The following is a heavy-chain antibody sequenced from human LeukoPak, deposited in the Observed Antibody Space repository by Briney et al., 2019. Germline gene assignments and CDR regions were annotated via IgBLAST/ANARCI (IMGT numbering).Heavy chain of an antibody. Sequence: GGSLRLSCAAPGLTFSSYLMHWVRQVPGKGLVWDSHINSDGSSTSYAASMKGRFTTDRDNAKNTLYLQMNSQRAEDTAVYYCGRDWGLGAAFDIWGQGTMVTVSS. D-gene: IGHD3-16*01. V-gene: IGHV3-74*01. CDR2: INSDGSST. J-gene: IGHJ3*02. CDR3: GRDWGLGAAFDI. CDR1: GLTFSSYL.